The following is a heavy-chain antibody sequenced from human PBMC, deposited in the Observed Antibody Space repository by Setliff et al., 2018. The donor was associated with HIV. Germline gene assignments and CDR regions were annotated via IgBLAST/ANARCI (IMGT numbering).Heavy chain of an antibody. J-gene: IGHJ6*03. CDR3: ATFRRGSGRYYYYMDV. V-gene: IGHV1-24*01. D-gene: IGHD3-10*01. CDR2: FDPEDGET. CDR1: GYPLTDFS. Sequence: ASVKVSCKVSGYPLTDFSIHWVRQAPGKGLEWMGGFDPEDGETIYAQKFQGRVTMTEDTSANTAYMELSSLRSEDTALYYCATFRRGSGRYYYYMDVWGKGTTVTVSS.